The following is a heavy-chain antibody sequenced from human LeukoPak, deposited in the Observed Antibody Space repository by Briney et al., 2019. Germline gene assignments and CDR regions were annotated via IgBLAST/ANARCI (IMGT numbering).Heavy chain of an antibody. CDR1: GFTFSSYA. J-gene: IGHJ3*02. CDR3: AREELRYFDWSPAFDI. V-gene: IGHV3-23*01. CDR2: VSGNGAGT. D-gene: IGHD3-9*01. Sequence: GGSLRLSCAASGFTFSSYAMSWVRQAPGKGLEWVSAVSGNGAGTFYTDSVKGRFTISRDNSKNTLYLQMNSLRAEDTAVYYCAREELRYFDWSPAFDIWGQGTMVTVSS.